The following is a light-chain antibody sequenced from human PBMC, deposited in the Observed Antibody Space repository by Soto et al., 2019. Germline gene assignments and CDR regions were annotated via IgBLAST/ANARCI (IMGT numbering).Light chain of an antibody. Sequence: DIVMTQSPDSLAVSLGERATINCKSSQSVLYSSSNKNYLAWYQQKPGQPPKLLIYWASTRESGVPDRFSGSGSGTDFTLTISSLQAEDVAVYYCQQYNNWWTFGQGTKVEIK. CDR3: QQYNNWWT. CDR2: WAS. V-gene: IGKV4-1*01. J-gene: IGKJ1*01. CDR1: QSVLYSSSNKNY.